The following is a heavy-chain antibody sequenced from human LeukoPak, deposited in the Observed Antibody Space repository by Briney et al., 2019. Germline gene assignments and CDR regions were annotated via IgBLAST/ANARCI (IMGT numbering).Heavy chain of an antibody. CDR1: GFTVSSNY. CDR2: IYSAGST. J-gene: IGHJ4*02. Sequence: GGSLRLSCTASGLASGFTVSSNYMYWVRQAPGKGLEWVSVIYSAGSTYYADSVKGRFTISRDHSKNTLYLQMNSLRAEDTAVYYCAGGLSWGQGTLVTVSS. D-gene: IGHD3-16*01. V-gene: IGHV3-53*01. CDR3: AGGLS.